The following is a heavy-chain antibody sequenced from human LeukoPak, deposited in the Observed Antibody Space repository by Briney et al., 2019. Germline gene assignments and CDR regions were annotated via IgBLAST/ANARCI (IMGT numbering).Heavy chain of an antibody. V-gene: IGHV1-69*01. Sequence: ASVKVSCKASGGTFSSYAISWVRQAPGQGLEWMGGIIPISGTANYAQKFQGRVTITADESTSTAYMELSSLRSEDTAVYYCASNLEMAAITLYYFDYWGQGTLVTVSS. CDR3: ASNLEMAAITLYYFDY. D-gene: IGHD5-24*01. J-gene: IGHJ4*02. CDR1: GGTFSSYA. CDR2: IIPISGTA.